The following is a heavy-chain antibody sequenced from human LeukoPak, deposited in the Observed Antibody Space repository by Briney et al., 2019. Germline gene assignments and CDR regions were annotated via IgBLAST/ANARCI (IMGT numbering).Heavy chain of an antibody. CDR1: GYSISSYY. CDR3: ARGPERWLQSGFDY. CDR2: IYYSGST. J-gene: IGHJ4*02. V-gene: IGHV4-59*01. Sequence: SETLSLTCAVSGYSISSYYWIWIRQPPGKGLVWIGYIYYSGSTNYNPSLKSRVTISVATSKSQFSLKLSSVTAADTAVYYCARGPERWLQSGFDYWGQGTLVTVSS. D-gene: IGHD5-24*01.